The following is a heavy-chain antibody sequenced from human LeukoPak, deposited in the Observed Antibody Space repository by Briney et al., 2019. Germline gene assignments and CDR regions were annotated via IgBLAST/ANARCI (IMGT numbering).Heavy chain of an antibody. CDR3: ARAATGGYYFDY. CDR1: GGSISSSSYY. D-gene: IGHD6-25*01. Sequence: SETLSLTCTVSGGSISSSSYYWGWIRQPPGKGLEWIGSIYHSGSTYYNPSLKSRVTISVDTSKNQFSLKLSSVTAADTAVYYCARAATGGYYFDYWGQGTLVTVSS. V-gene: IGHV4-39*07. J-gene: IGHJ4*02. CDR2: IYHSGST.